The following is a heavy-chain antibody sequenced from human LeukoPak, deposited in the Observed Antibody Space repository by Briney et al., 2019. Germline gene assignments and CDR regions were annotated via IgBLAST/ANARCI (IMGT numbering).Heavy chain of an antibody. Sequence: GGSLRLSCAASGFTFSSYAMHWVRQAPGKGLEYVSAISSNGRSTYYADSVKGRFTISRDNSKNTLYLQMSSLRAEDTAVYYCVKGREEYDFWSGYYYQDAFDIWGQGTMVTVSS. D-gene: IGHD3-3*01. CDR2: ISSNGRST. V-gene: IGHV3-64D*09. J-gene: IGHJ3*02. CDR1: GFTFSSYA. CDR3: VKGREEYDFWSGYYYQDAFDI.